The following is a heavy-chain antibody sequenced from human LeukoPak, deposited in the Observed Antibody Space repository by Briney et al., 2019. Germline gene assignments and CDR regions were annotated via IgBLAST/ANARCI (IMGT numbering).Heavy chain of an antibody. CDR1: GYTFTSYD. D-gene: IGHD2-15*01. CDR3: ARGSHCSGGSCYSTFDY. V-gene: IGHV1-8*01. CDR2: MNPNSGNT. J-gene: IGHJ4*02. Sequence: ASVKVSCKASGYTFTSYDINWVRQATGQGLEWMGWMNPNSGNTGYAQKFQGRVTMTRNTSISTAYMELSSLRSEDTAVYYCARGSHCSGGSCYSTFDYWGQGTLVTVSS.